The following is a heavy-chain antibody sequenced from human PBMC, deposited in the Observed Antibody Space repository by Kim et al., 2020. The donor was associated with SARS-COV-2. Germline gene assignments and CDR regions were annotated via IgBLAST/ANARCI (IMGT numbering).Heavy chain of an antibody. CDR2: IYYSGTT. V-gene: IGHV4-39*01. CDR1: GGSVSSSRYY. CDR3: ARHADSITVAAQFDY. Sequence: SETLSLTCTVSGGSVSSSRYYWGWVRQPPGKGLEWIGTIYYSGTTYYKPSLKSRVTLSLDTSKNQFSLKVNSVTAADTAVYFCARHADSITVAAQFDYWG. J-gene: IGHJ4*01. D-gene: IGHD6-19*01.